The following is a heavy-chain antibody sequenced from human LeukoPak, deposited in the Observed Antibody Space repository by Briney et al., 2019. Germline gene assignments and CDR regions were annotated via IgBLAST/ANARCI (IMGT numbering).Heavy chain of an antibody. CDR1: GYTFTSYD. CDR2: MNPNSGNR. V-gene: IGHV1-8*03. Sequence: ASVKVSCKASGYTFTSYDINWVRQATGQGLEWMGWMNPNSGNRGYAQKFQGRVTITRNTSISTAYMELSSLRSEDTAVYYCARRLGLRWDLQAFDIWGQGTMVTVSS. CDR3: ARRLGLRWDLQAFDI. D-gene: IGHD4-23*01. J-gene: IGHJ3*02.